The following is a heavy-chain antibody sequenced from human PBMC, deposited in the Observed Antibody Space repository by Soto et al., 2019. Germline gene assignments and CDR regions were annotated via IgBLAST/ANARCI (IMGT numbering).Heavy chain of an antibody. Sequence: TLSLTCXVSGGSISSGDYYWSWIRQPPGKGLEWIGYIYYSGSTYYNPSLKSRVTISVDTSKNQFSLKLSSVTAADTAVYYCARDRRAPAAPFDYWGQGTLVTVSS. J-gene: IGHJ4*02. D-gene: IGHD2-2*01. V-gene: IGHV4-30-4*01. CDR2: IYYSGST. CDR1: GGSISSGDYY. CDR3: ARDRRAPAAPFDY.